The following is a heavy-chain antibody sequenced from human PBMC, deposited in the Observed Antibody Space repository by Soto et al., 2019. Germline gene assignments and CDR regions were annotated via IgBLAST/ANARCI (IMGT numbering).Heavy chain of an antibody. CDR3: ASSDVLNDYGDYQANFDY. J-gene: IGHJ4*02. Sequence: PSETLSLTCTVSGGSISSYYWSWIRQPPGKGLEWIGYIYYSGSTNYNPSLKSRVTISVDTSKNQFSLKLSSVTAADTAVYYCASSDVLNDYGDYQANFDYWGQGTLVTVSS. CDR2: IYYSGST. D-gene: IGHD4-17*01. V-gene: IGHV4-59*01. CDR1: GGSISSYY.